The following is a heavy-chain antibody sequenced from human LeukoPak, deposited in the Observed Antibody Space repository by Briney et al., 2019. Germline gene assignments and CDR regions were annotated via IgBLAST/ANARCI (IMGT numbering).Heavy chain of an antibody. Sequence: PSETLSLTCTVSGGSISSYYWSWIRQPPGKGLEWIGYIYYSGSTNYNPSLKSRVTISVDTSKNQFSLKLSSVTAADTAVYYCARGGSGVTRRPYQDYWGQGTLVTVSS. CDR2: IYYSGST. CDR1: GGSISSYY. D-gene: IGHD3-10*01. V-gene: IGHV4-59*12. CDR3: ARGGSGVTRRPYQDY. J-gene: IGHJ4*02.